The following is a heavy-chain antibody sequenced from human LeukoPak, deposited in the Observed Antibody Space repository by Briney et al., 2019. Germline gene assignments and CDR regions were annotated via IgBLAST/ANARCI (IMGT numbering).Heavy chain of an antibody. J-gene: IGHJ5*02. Sequence: SVKVSCKASGFTFTSSAVQWVRQARGQRLEWIGWIVVGTGNTKYAQKFQERVTITRDMSTSTAYMELSSLRSEDTAVYYCARAPAALNWFDPWGQGTLVTVSS. V-gene: IGHV1-58*01. D-gene: IGHD2-2*01. CDR3: ARAPAALNWFDP. CDR1: GFTFTSSA. CDR2: IVVGTGNT.